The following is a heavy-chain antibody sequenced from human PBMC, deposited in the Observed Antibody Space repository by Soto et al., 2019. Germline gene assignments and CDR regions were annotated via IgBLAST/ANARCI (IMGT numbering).Heavy chain of an antibody. Sequence: PSSTLSLTCTVSGGSISRSSYYWGWIRQPPGKGLEWIGSIYYSGSTYYNPSLKSRVTISVDTSKNQFSLKLSSVTAADTAVYYCAGLTTVGWGYYYGMDVWGQGTTVTVSS. CDR1: GGSISRSSYY. CDR3: AGLTTVGWGYYYGMDV. D-gene: IGHD4-4*01. CDR2: IYYSGST. V-gene: IGHV4-39*01. J-gene: IGHJ6*02.